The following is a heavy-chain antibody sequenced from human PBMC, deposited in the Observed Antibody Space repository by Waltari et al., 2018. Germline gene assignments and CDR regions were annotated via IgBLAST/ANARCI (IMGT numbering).Heavy chain of an antibody. CDR1: GGTFSSYA. CDR3: ARDAYSSGYSDWYFDL. D-gene: IGHD6-19*01. CDR2: VSPIFGTA. J-gene: IGHJ2*01. Sequence: QVQLVQSGAEVKKPGSSVKVSCKASGGTFSSYAISWVRQATGQGLEWMGGVSPIFGTANYAPKFQCRVTITADESTSTAYMELSSLVSEDTSVYYWARDAYSSGYSDWYFDLWGRGTLVTVSS. V-gene: IGHV1-69*13.